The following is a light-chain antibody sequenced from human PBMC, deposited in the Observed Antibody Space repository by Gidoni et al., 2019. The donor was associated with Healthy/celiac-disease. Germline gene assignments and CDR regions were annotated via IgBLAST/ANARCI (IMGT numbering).Light chain of an antibody. Sequence: YELTQPPSVSVSPGQTASITCSGDKLGDKYACWYQKKPGQSPALVIYQDSKRPSGIPERFAGSNSGNTATLTISGTQAMDEADYYCQAWDSSTVVFGGGTKLTVL. V-gene: IGLV3-1*01. CDR2: QDS. CDR3: QAWDSSTVV. J-gene: IGLJ2*01. CDR1: KLGDKY.